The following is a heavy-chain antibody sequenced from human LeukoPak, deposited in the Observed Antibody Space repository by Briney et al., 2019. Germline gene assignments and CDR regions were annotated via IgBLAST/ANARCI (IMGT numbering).Heavy chain of an antibody. J-gene: IGHJ3*02. Sequence: GESLKISCKGSGYSFTSYWIGWVRQAPGQGLEWMGWISAYNGNTYDAQKRQGRVTMTTDTSTSTAYMELRSLRSDDTAVYYCARDSGAPYAFDIWGQGTMVTVSS. CDR1: GYSFTSYW. CDR3: ARDSGAPYAFDI. V-gene: IGHV1-18*04. D-gene: IGHD7-27*01. CDR2: ISAYNGNT.